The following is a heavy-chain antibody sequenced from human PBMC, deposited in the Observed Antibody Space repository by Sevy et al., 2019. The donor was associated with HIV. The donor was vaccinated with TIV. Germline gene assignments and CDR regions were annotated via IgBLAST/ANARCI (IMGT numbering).Heavy chain of an antibody. CDR1: GFTFSDYY. CDR2: ISSSGSTI. V-gene: IGHV3-11*01. CDR3: ASAKERWTGYSYGYDPRDYYYGMDV. D-gene: IGHD5-18*01. Sequence: GGSLRLSCAASGFTFSDYYMSWIRQAPGKGLEWVSYISSSGSTIYYADSVKGRCTIPRDNAKTSLYLQMNSRRAEETAVYYCASAKERWTGYSYGYDPRDYYYGMDVWGQGTTVTVSS. J-gene: IGHJ6*02.